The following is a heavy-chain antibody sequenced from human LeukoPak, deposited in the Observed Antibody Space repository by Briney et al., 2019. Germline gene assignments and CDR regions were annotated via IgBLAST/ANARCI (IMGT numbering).Heavy chain of an antibody. CDR2: IIPILGIA. V-gene: IGHV1-69*04. CDR1: GGTFSSYA. J-gene: IGHJ4*02. D-gene: IGHD3-22*01. Sequence: SVKVSCKASGGTFSSYAISWVRQAPGQGLEWMGRIIPILGIANYAQKLQGRVTITADKSASTAYMELSSPRSEDTAVYYCAILVGGYYDSSGYYRIDYWGQGTLVTVSS. CDR3: AILVGGYYDSSGYYRIDY.